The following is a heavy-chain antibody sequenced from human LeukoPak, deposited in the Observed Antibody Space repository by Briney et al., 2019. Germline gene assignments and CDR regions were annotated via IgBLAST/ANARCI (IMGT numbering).Heavy chain of an antibody. CDR2: INTDGSST. Sequence: GGPLRLSCAASGFTFSNSWMHWVRQTPGKGLVWVSRINTDGSSTSYADSVKGRFTISRDNAENTLYLQMNSLRAEDTAVYYCTRGNGGNSPFDYWGQGTLVTVSS. D-gene: IGHD4-23*01. CDR3: TRGNGGNSPFDY. CDR1: GFTFSNSW. J-gene: IGHJ4*02. V-gene: IGHV3-74*01.